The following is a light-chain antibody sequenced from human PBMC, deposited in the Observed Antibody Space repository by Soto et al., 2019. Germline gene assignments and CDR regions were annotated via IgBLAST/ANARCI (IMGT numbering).Light chain of an antibody. CDR2: GAS. V-gene: IGKV1-39*01. CDR1: QSISIS. J-gene: IGKJ1*01. CDR3: QQSATTRWA. Sequence: DIQMTPSPSSLSASVVYRFTITCLASQSISISLNWYQLKPGKAPNLLMYGASYLKSGVSSRFSGSGSGTDFTLTISSLHPEDFATFYCQQSATTRWACGQGTKGDIK.